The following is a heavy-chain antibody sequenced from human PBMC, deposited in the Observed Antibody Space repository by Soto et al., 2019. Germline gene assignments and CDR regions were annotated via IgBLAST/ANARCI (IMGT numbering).Heavy chain of an antibody. CDR1: GGSISSGGYY. CDR3: AAMVRGVSSFYYYYGMDV. V-gene: IGHV4-31*03. CDR2: IYYSGST. J-gene: IGHJ6*02. D-gene: IGHD3-10*01. Sequence: TLSLTCTVSGGSISSGGYYWSWIRRHPGKGLEWIGYIYYSGSTYYNPALKSRVTISVDTSKNQFSLKLSSVTAADTAVYYCAAMVRGVSSFYYYYGMDVWGQGTTVTVSS.